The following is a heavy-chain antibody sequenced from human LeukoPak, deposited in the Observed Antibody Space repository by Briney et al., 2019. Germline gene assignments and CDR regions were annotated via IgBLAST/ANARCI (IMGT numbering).Heavy chain of an antibody. Sequence: SETLSLTCTVSGGSISSGDYYWSWIRQPPGKGLEWIGYIYYSGSTYYNPSLKSRVTISVDTSKNQFSLKLSSVTAADTAVYYCARELGYDWVFCYWGQGTLVTVSS. CDR3: ARELGYDWVFCY. D-gene: IGHD5-12*01. V-gene: IGHV4-30-4*01. J-gene: IGHJ4*02. CDR2: IYYSGST. CDR1: GGSISSGDYY.